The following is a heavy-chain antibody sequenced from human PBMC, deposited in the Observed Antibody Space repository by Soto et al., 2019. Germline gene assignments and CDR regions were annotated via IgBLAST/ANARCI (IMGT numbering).Heavy chain of an antibody. D-gene: IGHD1-26*01. V-gene: IGHV3-73*02. CDR1: GFTFSGSS. CDR2: IVTKANNYAT. J-gene: IGHJ4*02. Sequence: EVQVVESGGGLVQPGESLKLSCVASGFTFSGSSVHWVRQASGKGLEWVGRIVTKANNYATAYAASVTGRFTISRDDSKNTACLQMHRLKTEDTAVYFCRVGPTPFDLWGQGTLVTVSS. CDR3: RVGPTPFDL.